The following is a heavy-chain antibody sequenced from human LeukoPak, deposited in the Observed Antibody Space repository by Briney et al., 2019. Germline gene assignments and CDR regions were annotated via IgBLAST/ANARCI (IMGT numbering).Heavy chain of an antibody. D-gene: IGHD3-10*01. Sequence: GGSLRLSCAGSGFTFTRFWMHWVRHAPGKGLVWVSRINVEGTTTTYADSVEGRFTISRDENTLYLQMNHLRVDDTAVYYCTRGGEEPFDYWGQGTLVTVSS. J-gene: IGHJ4*02. CDR1: GFTFTRFW. CDR2: INVEGTTT. V-gene: IGHV3-74*01. CDR3: TRGGEEPFDY.